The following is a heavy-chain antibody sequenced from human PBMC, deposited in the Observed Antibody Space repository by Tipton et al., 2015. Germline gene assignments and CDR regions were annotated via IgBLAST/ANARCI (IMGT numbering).Heavy chain of an antibody. Sequence: GSLRLSCVASGFTFSNYWMTWVRQAPGKGLEWVANIKPDGSESYYLDSVKGRFTFFRDNAKNSLHLQMNSLRAEDTAVYYCARELNWGQGTLVTVS. J-gene: IGHJ4*02. D-gene: IGHD3-16*01. V-gene: IGHV3-7*01. CDR2: IKPDGSES. CDR3: ARELN. CDR1: GFTFSNYW.